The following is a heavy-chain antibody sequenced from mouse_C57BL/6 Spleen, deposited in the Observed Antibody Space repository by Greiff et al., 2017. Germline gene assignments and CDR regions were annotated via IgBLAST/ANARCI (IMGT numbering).Heavy chain of an antibody. J-gene: IGHJ3*01. CDR2: ISGGGGNT. CDR1: GFTFSSYT. Sequence: DVKLVESGGGLVKPGGSLKLSCAASGFTFSSYTMSWVRQTPEKRLEWVATISGGGGNTYYPDSVKGRFTISRDNAKNTLYLQMSSLRSEDTALYYCARLRDGYFAYWGQGTLVTVSA. D-gene: IGHD2-3*01. V-gene: IGHV5-9*01. CDR3: ARLRDGYFAY.